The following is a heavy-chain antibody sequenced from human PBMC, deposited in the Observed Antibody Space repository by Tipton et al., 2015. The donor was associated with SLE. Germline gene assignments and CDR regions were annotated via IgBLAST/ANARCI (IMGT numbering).Heavy chain of an antibody. J-gene: IGHJ5*02. D-gene: IGHD1-7*01. CDR1: GFTFSSYS. Sequence: SLRLSCAASGFTFSSYSMNWVRQAPGKGLEWVSSVSERGTYKNYAASVRGRFIISRDNAKNSLYLQMHSLRAEDTAVYFCARDQSSELENVDLWGQGTLVTVSS. V-gene: IGHV3-21*03. CDR3: ARDQSSELENVDL. CDR2: VSERGTYK.